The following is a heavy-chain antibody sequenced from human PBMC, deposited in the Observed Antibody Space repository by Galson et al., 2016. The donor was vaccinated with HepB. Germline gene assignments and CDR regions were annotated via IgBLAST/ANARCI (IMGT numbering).Heavy chain of an antibody. Sequence: QSGAEVKKPGESLKISCKASGYVFTSYWIGWVRQMPGKGLEWMGTIYPDDSDTRYNPSFQGQVTISADKSISTAYLQWSSLKASDTAMYYCGRNWGGSGELLPDFWGQGTLVTVSS. CDR2: IYPDDSDT. J-gene: IGHJ4*02. V-gene: IGHV5-51*01. D-gene: IGHD3-10*01. CDR3: GRNWGGSGELLPDF. CDR1: GYVFTSYW.